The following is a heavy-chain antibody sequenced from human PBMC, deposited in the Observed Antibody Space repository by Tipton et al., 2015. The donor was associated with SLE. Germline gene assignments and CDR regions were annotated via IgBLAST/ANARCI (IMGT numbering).Heavy chain of an antibody. V-gene: IGHV4-61*09. Sequence: TLSLTCTVSGDSISSGSYYWTWIRQPAGKGLEWIGYIYTSGSTNYNPSLKSRVTMSLDTSTNQFSLKLSSVTAADTAVYYCARSTLPWVQLWFSWGQGTLVTVSS. J-gene: IGHJ5*02. CDR3: ARSTLPWVQLWFS. D-gene: IGHD5-18*01. CDR2: IYTSGST. CDR1: GDSISSGSYY.